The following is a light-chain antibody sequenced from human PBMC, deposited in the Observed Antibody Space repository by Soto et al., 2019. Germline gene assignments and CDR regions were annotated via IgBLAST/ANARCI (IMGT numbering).Light chain of an antibody. V-gene: IGKV3-15*01. CDR2: GAS. CDR3: QQYNNWPPCT. J-gene: IGKJ2*02. CDR1: QSISNR. Sequence: EIVITQSPASMSVSTGETATHSCRASQSISNRFAWYQQKPCQAPSLLIYGASTRATGIPARFSGSGSGTAFPITISRLQYEDSALYYCQQYNNWPPCTFGQGTKLEIQ.